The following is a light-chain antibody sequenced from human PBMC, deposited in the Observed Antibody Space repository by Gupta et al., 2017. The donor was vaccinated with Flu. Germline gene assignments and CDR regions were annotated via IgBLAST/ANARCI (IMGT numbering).Light chain of an antibody. V-gene: IGKV3-20*01. J-gene: IGKJ1*01. CDR1: QSVRSSY. CDR3: QQDGSSPWT. CDR2: GAS. Sequence: GTLSLSPGERATLSCRASQSVRSSYLAWYQQKPGQAPRLLIYGASSRATGIPDRFSGSGSGTDFTLTISRLEPEEFAVYYCQQDGSSPWTFGQGTKVEIK.